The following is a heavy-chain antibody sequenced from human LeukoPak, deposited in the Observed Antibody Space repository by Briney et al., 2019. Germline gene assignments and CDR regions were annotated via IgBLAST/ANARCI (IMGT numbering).Heavy chain of an antibody. CDR3: ARDSLGVSRGWYRENTFDI. V-gene: IGHV1-18*01. CDR2: ICGYNGAT. D-gene: IGHD6-19*01. CDR1: GYIFITYG. Sequence: ASVKVSCKASGYIFITYGINWVRQAPGQGLEWVGWICGYNGATNDEQDFQGRVTMTTDTSTSTSYMELRSLRSEETAVYYSARDSLGVSRGWYRENTFDIWGQGTLATVSS. J-gene: IGHJ3*02.